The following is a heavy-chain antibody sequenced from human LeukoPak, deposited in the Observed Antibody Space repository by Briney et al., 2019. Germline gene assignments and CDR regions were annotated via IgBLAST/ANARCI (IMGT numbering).Heavy chain of an antibody. CDR1: GGSFSGYY. D-gene: IGHD3-10*01. V-gene: IGHV4-59*01. CDR3: ARVAMVRGVITPYYFDY. Sequence: PSETLSLTCAVYGGSFSGYYWSWIRQPPGKGLEWIGYIYYSGSTNYNPSLKSRVTISVDTSKNQFSLKLSSVTAADTAVYYCARVAMVRGVITPYYFDYWGQGTLVTVSS. CDR2: IYYSGST. J-gene: IGHJ4*02.